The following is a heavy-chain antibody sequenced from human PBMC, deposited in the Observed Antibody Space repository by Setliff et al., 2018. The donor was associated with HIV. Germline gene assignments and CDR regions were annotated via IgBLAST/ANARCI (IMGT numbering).Heavy chain of an antibody. J-gene: IGHJ4*02. CDR1: NYTFTNYA. Sequence: ASVKVSCKASNYTFTNYAITWVRQAPGQRPEWMGWISAYDGDTKYAQKFHNRLSMTADTSTTTAYMDLRGLKSDDTGVYYCARVGLSAVPFPTVYWGQGTLVTVSS. CDR2: ISAYDGDT. V-gene: IGHV1-18*01. D-gene: IGHD4-4*01. CDR3: ARVGLSAVPFPTVY.